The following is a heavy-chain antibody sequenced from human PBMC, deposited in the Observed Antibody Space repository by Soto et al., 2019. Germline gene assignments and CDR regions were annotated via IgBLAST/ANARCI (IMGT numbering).Heavy chain of an antibody. Sequence: ASVKVSCKASGYTFTGYYMHWVRQAPGQGLEWMGWINPNSGGTNYAQKFQGWVTMTRDASISTAYMELSRLRSDDTAVYYCAREGGIYCSSTSCYKPYYMDGWGKGTTVTVAS. V-gene: IGHV1-2*04. J-gene: IGHJ6*03. CDR3: AREGGIYCSSTSCYKPYYMDG. D-gene: IGHD2-2*02. CDR1: GYTFTGYY. CDR2: INPNSGGT.